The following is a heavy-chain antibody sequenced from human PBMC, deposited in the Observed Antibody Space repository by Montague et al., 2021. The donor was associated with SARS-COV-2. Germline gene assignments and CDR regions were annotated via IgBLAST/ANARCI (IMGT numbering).Heavy chain of an antibody. CDR3: ARDREITMVRGAPLYGMDV. V-gene: IGHV3-30*16. J-gene: IGHJ6*02. CDR1: GYTFTDYG. Sequence: SCKASGYTFTDYGLSWVRQAPGQGLEWMAVISYDGSNKYYADSVKGRFTISRDNYKNTLYLQMNSLRAEDTAVYYCARDREITMVRGAPLYGMDVWGQGTTVTVSS. CDR2: ISYDGSNK. D-gene: IGHD3-10*01.